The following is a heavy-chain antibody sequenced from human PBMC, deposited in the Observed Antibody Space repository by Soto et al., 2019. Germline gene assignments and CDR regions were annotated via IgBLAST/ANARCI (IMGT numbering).Heavy chain of an antibody. CDR1: GGSISSYY. CDR2: IYYSGST. J-gene: IGHJ5*01. V-gene: IGHV4-59*01. Sequence: SETLSLTCTVSGGSISSYYWSWFRQPPGKGLEWIGYIYYSGSTNYNPSLKSRVTISVDTSKNQFSLKLSSVTAAETAVDYCGGGSYWFDSWGQGTLVPVSS. D-gene: IGHD6-13*01. CDR3: GGGSYWFDS.